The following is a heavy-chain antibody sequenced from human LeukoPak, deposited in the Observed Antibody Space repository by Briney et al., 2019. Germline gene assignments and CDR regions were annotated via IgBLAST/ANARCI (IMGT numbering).Heavy chain of an antibody. V-gene: IGHV3-74*01. CDR2: INPAGNYA. D-gene: IGHD3-3*01. CDR1: GFTFSNYW. J-gene: IGHJ5*01. CDR3: VRDWDHYDFDS. Sequence: PGGSLRLSCAASGFTFSNYWIPWVRQAPGKGLVWVSRINPAGNYANYADSVKGRFTISRDNAKNTVYLQMSSLRAEDTALFYCVRDWDHYDFDSWGQGTLVTVSS.